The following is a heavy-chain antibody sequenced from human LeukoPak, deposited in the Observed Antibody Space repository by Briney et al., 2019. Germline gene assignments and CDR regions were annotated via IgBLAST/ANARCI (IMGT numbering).Heavy chain of an antibody. D-gene: IGHD6-13*01. CDR3: AKSRYTSSWDFFHY. CDR2: ISGSGDNT. CDR1: GFTFSSYA. Sequence: GGSLRPSCAASGFTFSSYAMNWVRQAPGKGLEWVSGISGSGDNTHYADSVKGRFTISRDNSKNTLYLQMNSLRAEDTAVYYCAKSRYTSSWDFFHYWGQGTLVTVSS. V-gene: IGHV3-23*01. J-gene: IGHJ4*02.